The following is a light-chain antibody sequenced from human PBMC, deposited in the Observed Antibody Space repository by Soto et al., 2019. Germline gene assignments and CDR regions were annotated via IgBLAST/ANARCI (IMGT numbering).Light chain of an antibody. V-gene: IGKV3-15*01. CDR3: QQYNNWPPWT. CDR2: GAS. J-gene: IGKJ1*01. CDR1: QSVYSS. Sequence: ERIMTQSPATLSVSPGESATLSCRASQSVYSSLAWYQQKSGQAPRLLIYGASTRATGIPARFSGSGSGTEFTLTISRLQSEDFAVYYCQQYNNWPPWTFGPGTKVDI.